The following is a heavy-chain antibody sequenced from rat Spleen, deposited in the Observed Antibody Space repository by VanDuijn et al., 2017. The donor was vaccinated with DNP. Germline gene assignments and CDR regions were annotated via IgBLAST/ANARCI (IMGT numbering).Heavy chain of an antibody. CDR3: TRPYIY. J-gene: IGHJ2*01. CDR2: ISFEGSST. D-gene: IGHD1-2*01. Sequence: EVQLVESGGGLVQPGRSLILSCTASGFTFSDHNMAWVRQAPKKGLEWVASISFEGSSTYYGDSVKGRFTISRDNAKSTLYLQMNSLRSEDTATYYCTRPYIYWGQGVMVTVSS. CDR1: GFTFSDHN. V-gene: IGHV5-22*01.